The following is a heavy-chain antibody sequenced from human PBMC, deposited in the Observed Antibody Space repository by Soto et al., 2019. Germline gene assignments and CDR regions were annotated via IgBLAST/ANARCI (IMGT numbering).Heavy chain of an antibody. CDR1: GGSISSSSYY. CDR2: IYYSGST. J-gene: IGHJ4*02. CDR3: ARHVTAPHSSGLLDY. D-gene: IGHD6-19*01. V-gene: IGHV4-39*01. Sequence: PSETLSLTCTVSGGSISSSSYYWGWIRQPPGKGLEWIGSIYYSGSTYYNPSLKSRVTISVDTSKNQFSLKLSSVTAADTAVYYCARHVTAPHSSGLLDYWGQGTLVTVSS.